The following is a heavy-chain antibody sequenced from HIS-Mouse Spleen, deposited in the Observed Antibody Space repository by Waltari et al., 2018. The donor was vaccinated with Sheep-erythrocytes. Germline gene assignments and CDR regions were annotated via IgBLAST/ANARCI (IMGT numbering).Heavy chain of an antibody. CDR1: GFTFSSYS. CDR3: ASSSSSWYWYFDL. V-gene: IGHV3-48*01. CDR2: ISSSSSTI. Sequence: EVQLVESGGGLVQPGGSLRLSCAASGFTFSSYSMNWVRQAPGKGLEWVSYISSSSSTIYYADSVKGRFTISRDNAKNSLYLQMNSLGAEDTAVYYCASSSSSWYWYFDLWGRGTLVTVSS. D-gene: IGHD6-13*01. J-gene: IGHJ2*01.